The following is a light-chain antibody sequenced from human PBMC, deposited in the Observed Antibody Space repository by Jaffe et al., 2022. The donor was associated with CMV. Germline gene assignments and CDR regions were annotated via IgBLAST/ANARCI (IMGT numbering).Light chain of an antibody. CDR1: QSIASY. CDR3: QQANSFPIT. CDR2: ATS. Sequence: DIRMTQSPSSVSASVGDTVTITCRASQSIASYLAWYQQTPGRAPKLLIYATSTLQSGVPSRFSGTGFGTEFTLTISTLQPEDFAIYYCQQANSFPITFGQGTRLEIK. V-gene: IGKV1D-12*01. J-gene: IGKJ5*01.